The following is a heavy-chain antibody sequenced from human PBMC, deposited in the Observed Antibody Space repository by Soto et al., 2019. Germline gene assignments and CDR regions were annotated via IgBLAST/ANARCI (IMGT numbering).Heavy chain of an antibody. CDR3: ARGNEIFGVSSYGMDV. CDR2: IGTAGDT. D-gene: IGHD3-3*01. CDR1: GFTFSSYD. J-gene: IGHJ6*02. Sequence: EVQLVESGGGLVQPGGSLRLSCAASGFTFSSYDMHWVRQATGKGLEWVSAIGTAGDTYYPGSVKGRFTISRENAKNSLYLQMNSLRAGDTAVYYCARGNEIFGVSSYGMDVWGQGTTVTVSS. V-gene: IGHV3-13*01.